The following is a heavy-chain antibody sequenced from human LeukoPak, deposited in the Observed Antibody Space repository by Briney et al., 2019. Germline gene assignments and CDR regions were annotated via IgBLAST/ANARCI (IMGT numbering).Heavy chain of an antibody. CDR2: IYYSGST. J-gene: IGHJ3*02. CDR1: GGSISSSSYY. V-gene: IGHV4-39*01. CDR3: ARFDDSSGYYYWNAFDI. D-gene: IGHD3-22*01. Sequence: SETLSLTCTVSGGSISSSSYYWGWIRQPPGTGLEWIGSIYYSGSTYYNPSLKSRVTISVDTSKNQFSLKLSSVTAADTAVYYCARFDDSSGYYYWNAFDIWGQGTMVTVSS.